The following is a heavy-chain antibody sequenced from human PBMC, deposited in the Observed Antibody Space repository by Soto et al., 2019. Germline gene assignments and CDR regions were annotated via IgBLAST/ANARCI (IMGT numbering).Heavy chain of an antibody. CDR3: ARATGTLRSRNCDY. V-gene: IGHV4-31*03. D-gene: IGHD1-1*01. CDR1: GGSISTVGHY. J-gene: IGHJ4*02. Sequence: SETLSLTCSVSGGSISTVGHYWTWIRQPPGKGLEWIGSIYHTGSTYYSKSLRSRLTMSVDTSKSQFPLRLSSVTAADTAVYYCARATGTLRSRNCDYWGQGSLVTVSS. CDR2: IYHTGST.